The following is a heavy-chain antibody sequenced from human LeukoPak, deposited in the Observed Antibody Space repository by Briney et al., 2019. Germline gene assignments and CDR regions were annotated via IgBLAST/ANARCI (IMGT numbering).Heavy chain of an antibody. D-gene: IGHD6-6*01. CDR1: GGSFSGYY. Sequence: SETLSLTCAVYGGSFSGYYWSWIRQPPGKGLEWIGEINHSGSTNYNPSLKSRVTISVDTSKNQFSLKLSSVTAADTAVYYCASTIIAARPGWFDPWGQGTLVTVSS. CDR2: INHSGST. CDR3: ASTIIAARPGWFDP. J-gene: IGHJ5*02. V-gene: IGHV4-34*01.